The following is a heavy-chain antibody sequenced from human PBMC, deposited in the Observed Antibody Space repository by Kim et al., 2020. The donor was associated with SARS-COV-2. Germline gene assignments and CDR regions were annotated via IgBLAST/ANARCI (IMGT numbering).Heavy chain of an antibody. J-gene: IGHJ6*02. CDR1: GFTVSSNY. Sequence: GGSLRLSCAASGFTVSSNYMSWVRQAPGKVLEWVSVIYSGGSTYYADSVKCRFTISRDNSKNTLYLQMNSLRAEDTAVYYCARDQDSGVYYDFWSGYTRYYYGMDVWGQGTTVTVSS. CDR3: ARDQDSGVYYDFWSGYTRYYYGMDV. V-gene: IGHV3-53*01. CDR2: IYSGGST. D-gene: IGHD3-3*01.